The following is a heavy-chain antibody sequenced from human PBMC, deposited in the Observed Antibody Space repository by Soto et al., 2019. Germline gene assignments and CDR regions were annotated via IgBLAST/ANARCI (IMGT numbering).Heavy chain of an antibody. D-gene: IGHD6-19*01. J-gene: IGHJ5*02. Sequence: SETLSLTCTVSGGSISSYYWSWIRQPPGKGLEWIGYIYYSGSTNYNPSLKSRVTISVDTSKNQFSLKLSSVTAADTAVYYCAREGWYNWFDPWGQGTLVTVSS. CDR2: IYYSGST. CDR3: AREGWYNWFDP. V-gene: IGHV4-59*01. CDR1: GGSISSYY.